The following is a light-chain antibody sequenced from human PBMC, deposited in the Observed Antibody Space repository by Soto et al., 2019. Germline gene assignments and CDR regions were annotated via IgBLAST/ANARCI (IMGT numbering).Light chain of an antibody. CDR1: SSNIGTIYD. CDR3: QSYDSSLSGYV. J-gene: IGLJ1*01. V-gene: IGLV1-40*01. CDR2: DNS. Sequence: QSVLTQPPSVSGAPGQRVTISCTGSSSNIGTIYDVHWYQQLPGTAPKLLIYDNSNRPSGVPDRFSGSKSGTSVSLAITGLQAEDEADYYCQSYDSSLSGYVFGTGTKVTVL.